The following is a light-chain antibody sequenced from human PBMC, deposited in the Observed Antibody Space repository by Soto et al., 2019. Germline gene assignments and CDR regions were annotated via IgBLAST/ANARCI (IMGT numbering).Light chain of an antibody. J-gene: IGKJ1*01. CDR3: QQRSNWPGT. V-gene: IGKV3-15*01. CDR1: QSVSSD. Sequence: EIVMTQSPATLSVSPGERATLSCRASQSVSSDLAWYHQKPGQAPRLLIYGASTRATGIPARFSGSGSGTEFTLTINSLQSEDFAVYYCQQRSNWPGTFGQGTKVDIK. CDR2: GAS.